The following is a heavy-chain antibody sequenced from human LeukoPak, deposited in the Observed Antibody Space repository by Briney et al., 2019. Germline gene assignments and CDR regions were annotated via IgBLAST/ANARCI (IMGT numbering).Heavy chain of an antibody. CDR3: ARLFNDYGDWGGWFDP. V-gene: IGHV4-39*01. Sequence: SETLSLTCTVSGGSISSSSYYWVWIRQPPGKGLEWIGSIYYSGSTYYNPSLKSRVTISVDTSKNQFSLKLSSVTAADTAVYYCARLFNDYGDWGGWFDPWGQGTLVTVSS. CDR2: IYYSGST. J-gene: IGHJ5*02. CDR1: GGSISSSSYY. D-gene: IGHD4-17*01.